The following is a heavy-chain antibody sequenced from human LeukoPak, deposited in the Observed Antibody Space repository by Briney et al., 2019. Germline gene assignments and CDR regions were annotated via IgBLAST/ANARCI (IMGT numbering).Heavy chain of an antibody. CDR3: ARVGYSGYDIVDY. J-gene: IGHJ4*02. V-gene: IGHV1-2*02. D-gene: IGHD5-12*01. Sequence: ASVKVSCKASGGTFSSYAISWVRQAPGQGLEWMGWINPNSGGTNYAQKFQGRVTMTRDTSISTAYMELSRLRSDDTAVYYCARVGYSGYDIVDYWGQGTLVTVSS. CDR1: GGTFSSYA. CDR2: INPNSGGT.